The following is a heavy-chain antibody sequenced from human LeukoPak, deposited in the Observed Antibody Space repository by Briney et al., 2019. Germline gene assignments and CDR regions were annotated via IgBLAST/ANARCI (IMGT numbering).Heavy chain of an antibody. D-gene: IGHD6-19*01. V-gene: IGHV4-61*08. J-gene: IGHJ6*02. Sequence: PSQTLSLTCTVSGGSISTGDYYWSWIRQPPGKGLEWIGYIHYSGSTNYNPSLKSRVTISVDTSKNQFSLKLSSVTAADTAVYYCARVAKDSSGWYLNYYYGMDVWGQGTTVTVSS. CDR2: IHYSGST. CDR1: GGSISTGDYY. CDR3: ARVAKDSSGWYLNYYYGMDV.